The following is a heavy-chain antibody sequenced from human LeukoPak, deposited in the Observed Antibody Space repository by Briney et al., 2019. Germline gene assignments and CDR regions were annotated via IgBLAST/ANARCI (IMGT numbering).Heavy chain of an antibody. CDR1: GFTFSSYA. Sequence: GGSLRLSCAASGFTFSSYAMSWVRQAPGKGLEWVSAISGSGGSTYYADSVKGRFTISRDNSKNTLYLQMNSLRAEDTAVYYCAREFSGSYYNSHFDYWGQGTLVTVSS. CDR3: AREFSGSYYNSHFDY. CDR2: ISGSGGST. D-gene: IGHD3-10*01. V-gene: IGHV3-23*01. J-gene: IGHJ4*02.